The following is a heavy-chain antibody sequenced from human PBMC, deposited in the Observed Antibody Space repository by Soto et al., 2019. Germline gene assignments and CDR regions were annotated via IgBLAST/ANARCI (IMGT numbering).Heavy chain of an antibody. Sequence: SETLSLTCTVSGASISSTSYYWGWIRQPPGKGLEWIGSIYYSGSTYYNPSLKSRVTISVDTSKNQFSLKLSSVTAADTAVYYCARHVYCSGGSLKCDFFGYWGQGTLGSGSS. V-gene: IGHV4-39*01. CDR3: ARHVYCSGGSLKCDFFGY. D-gene: IGHD2-15*01. CDR2: IYYSGST. J-gene: IGHJ4*02. CDR1: GASISSTSYY.